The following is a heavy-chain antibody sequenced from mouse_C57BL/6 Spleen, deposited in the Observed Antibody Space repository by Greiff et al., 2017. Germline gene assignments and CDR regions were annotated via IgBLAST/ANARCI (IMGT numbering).Heavy chain of an antibody. CDR1: GYTFTSYG. V-gene: IGHV1-81*01. J-gene: IGHJ4*01. CDR2: IYPRSGNT. Sequence: QVQLQQSGAELARPGASVKLSCKASGYTFTSYGIRWVKQRTGQGLEWIGEIYPRSGNTNYNEKFKGKATLTADKSSSTAYMELRSLTSEDSAVYYCARTVEDCYAMDYWGQGTSDTVSS. D-gene: IGHD1-1*01. CDR3: ARTVEDCYAMDY.